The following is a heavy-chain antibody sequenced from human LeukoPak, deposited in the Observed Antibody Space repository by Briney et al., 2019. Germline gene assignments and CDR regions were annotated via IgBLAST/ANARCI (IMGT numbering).Heavy chain of an antibody. CDR3: ARAYKPYFDY. CDR1: GFTFSSYG. CDR2: IWYDRSNK. Sequence: GRTVRLSCAASGFTFSSYGMHWVRQAPGKGSEWGADIWYDRSNKYYADSVKGRFTISRDNSKHTLYLQVNSLRAEDTAVYHCARAYKPYFDYWGQGTLVTVS. V-gene: IGHV3-33*01. D-gene: IGHD5-24*01. J-gene: IGHJ4*02.